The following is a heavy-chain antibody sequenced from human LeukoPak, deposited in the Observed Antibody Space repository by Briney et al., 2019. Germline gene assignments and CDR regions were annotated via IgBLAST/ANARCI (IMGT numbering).Heavy chain of an antibody. D-gene: IGHD6-13*01. Sequence: HPGRSLRLSCAASGFTFSSYAMHWVRQAPGKGLEWVAVISYDGSNKYYADSVKGRFTISRDNSKNTLYLQMNSLRAEDTAVYYCARADTFQGEQQLVDAFDIWGQGTMVTVSS. CDR2: ISYDGSNK. V-gene: IGHV3-30-3*01. CDR3: ARADTFQGEQQLVDAFDI. CDR1: GFTFSSYA. J-gene: IGHJ3*02.